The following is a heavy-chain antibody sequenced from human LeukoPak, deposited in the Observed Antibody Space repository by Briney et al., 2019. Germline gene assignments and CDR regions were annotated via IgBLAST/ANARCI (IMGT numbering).Heavy chain of an antibody. V-gene: IGHV3-23*01. CDR3: AKNLYCGGGSCYPSALGMDV. D-gene: IGHD2-15*01. CDR1: GFTFSGYA. J-gene: IGHJ6*02. CDR2: VSGSGNRT. Sequence: GGSLRLSCAASGFTFSGYAMSWVRQAPGKGLEWVSSVSGSGNRTYYADSVKGRFTISRDNSKNTLFLQMNSLRAEDSAVYYCAKNLYCGGGSCYPSALGMDVWGQGTTVTVSS.